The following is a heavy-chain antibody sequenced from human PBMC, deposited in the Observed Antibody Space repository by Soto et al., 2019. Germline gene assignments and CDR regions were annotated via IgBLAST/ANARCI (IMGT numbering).Heavy chain of an antibody. CDR2: INHSGST. CDR1: GGSFSGYY. J-gene: IGHJ4*02. D-gene: IGHD3-16*01. V-gene: IGHV4-34*01. CDR3: ARASIMIKFGGAIVYEHAPYYFYY. Sequence: SETLSLTCAVYGGSFSGYYWSWIRQPPGKGLEGIGEINHSGSTNYNPSLQSRVTISVDPSKNQFSLKLSSVTAAATAVYYCARASIMIKFGGAIVYEHAPYYFYYWGEGGLVTLAS.